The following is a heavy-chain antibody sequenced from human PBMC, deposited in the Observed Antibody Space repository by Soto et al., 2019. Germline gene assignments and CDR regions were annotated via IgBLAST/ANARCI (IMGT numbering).Heavy chain of an antibody. Sequence: EVQLLESGGGLLQPGGSLRLSCAASGFTFDICAVSWLRQAPGKGLEWVSAIGCDGNNPNYADSVKGRFTMSRDNSKNTLDLQMDSLRVEDTAVYYCAKEWASKSGNFFSDAFDMWGQGTMVTVSS. CDR3: AKEWASKSGNFFSDAFDM. CDR1: GFTFDICA. V-gene: IGHV3-23*01. CDR2: IGCDGNNP. J-gene: IGHJ3*02. D-gene: IGHD1-26*01.